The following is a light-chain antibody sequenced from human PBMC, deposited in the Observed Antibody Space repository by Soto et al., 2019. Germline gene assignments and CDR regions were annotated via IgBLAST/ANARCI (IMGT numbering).Light chain of an antibody. CDR2: TNN. CDR3: VAWDDSLNGQV. CDR1: SSNIGSNI. J-gene: IGLJ1*01. Sequence: QSVLTQPPSTSGTPGQRVAISCSGSSSNIGSNIVNWYQQLPGTAPKLLIYTNNQRPSGVPGRFSGSKSGTSASLAISGLQSEDEADYYCVAWDDSLNGQVFGTGTKVTVL. V-gene: IGLV1-44*01.